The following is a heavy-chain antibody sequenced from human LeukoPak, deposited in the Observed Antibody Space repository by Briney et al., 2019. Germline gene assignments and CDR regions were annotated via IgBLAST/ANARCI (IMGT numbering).Heavy chain of an antibody. CDR1: GYRFISYY. Sequence: ASVKIFCKASGYRFISYYVNWLRQAPGQGLEWMGIINPNGGGTTYTGKLQGRVTMTRDTSTSTVYMELSGLRPDDTAVYYCARDPISSNWPRGHFFDPWGQGTLVTVSS. CDR2: INPNGGGT. CDR3: ARDPISSNWPRGHFFDP. D-gene: IGHD3-3*02. J-gene: IGHJ5*02. V-gene: IGHV1-46*01.